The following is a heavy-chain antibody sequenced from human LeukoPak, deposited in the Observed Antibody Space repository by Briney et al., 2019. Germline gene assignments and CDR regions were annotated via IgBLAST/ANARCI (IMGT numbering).Heavy chain of an antibody. CDR3: ARVGIAVAGNYYYYMDV. D-gene: IGHD6-19*01. J-gene: IGHJ6*03. V-gene: IGHV4-59*01. Sequence: SETLSLTCTVSGGSISSYYWSWIRQPPGKGLEWIGYIYHSGSTNYNPSLKSRVTISVDTSKNQFSLKLSSVTAADTAVYYCARVGIAVAGNYYYYMDVWGKGTTVTVSS. CDR1: GGSISSYY. CDR2: IYHSGST.